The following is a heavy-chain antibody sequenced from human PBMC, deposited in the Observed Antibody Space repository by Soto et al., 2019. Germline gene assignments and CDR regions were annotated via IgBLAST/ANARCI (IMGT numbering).Heavy chain of an antibody. J-gene: IGHJ6*03. D-gene: IGHD2-8*01. CDR3: AREVQDCTNGVCYEVLYYYYYMDV. V-gene: IGHV3-30-3*01. CDR1: GFTFSSYA. CDR2: ISYDGSNK. Sequence: PGGSLRLSCAASGFTFSSYAMHWVRQAPGKGLEWVAVISYDGSNKYYADSVKGRFTISRDNSKNTLYLQMNSLRAEDTAVYYCAREVQDCTNGVCYEVLYYYYYMDVWGKGTTVTVSS.